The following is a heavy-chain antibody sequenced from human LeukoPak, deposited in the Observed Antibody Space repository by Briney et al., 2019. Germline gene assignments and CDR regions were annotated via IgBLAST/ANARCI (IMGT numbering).Heavy chain of an antibody. J-gene: IGHJ4*02. D-gene: IGHD7-27*01. CDR3: ARDPSGDRGYFDY. Sequence: GASVKVSCKASGYTFTGYYMHWVRQAPGQGLEWMGWINPNSGGANYAQKFQGRVTMTRDTSISTAYVELSRLRSDDTAVYYCARDPSGDRGYFDYWGQGTLVTVSS. V-gene: IGHV1-2*02. CDR2: INPNSGGA. CDR1: GYTFTGYY.